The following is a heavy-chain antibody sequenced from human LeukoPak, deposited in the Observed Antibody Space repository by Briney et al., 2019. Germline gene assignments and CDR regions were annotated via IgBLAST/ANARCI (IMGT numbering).Heavy chain of an antibody. D-gene: IGHD3-22*01. J-gene: IGHJ4*02. Sequence: PSETLSLTCAVYGGSFSGYYWSWIRQPPGKGLEWVGRIKSKTDGGTTDYAAPVKGRFTISRDDSKNTLYLQMNSLKTEDTAVYYCTTGRLRYYDSSGYSAEDYWGQGTLVTVSS. CDR3: TTGRLRYYDSSGYSAEDY. CDR1: GGSFSGYY. V-gene: IGHV3-15*01. CDR2: IKSKTDGGTT.